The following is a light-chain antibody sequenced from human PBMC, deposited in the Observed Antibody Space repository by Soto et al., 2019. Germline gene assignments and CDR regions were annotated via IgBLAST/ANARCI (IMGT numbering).Light chain of an antibody. Sequence: QSVLTQPASVSGSPGQSITISCTGTSSDVGGYNYVSWYQQHPGKDPKLMIYEVSNRPSGVSNRFSGSKSGNTAALTISGLQAEDEADYYCSSYTSSSTLVVFGGGTKVTVL. J-gene: IGLJ2*01. CDR3: SSYTSSSTLVV. CDR1: SSDVGGYNY. CDR2: EVS. V-gene: IGLV2-14*01.